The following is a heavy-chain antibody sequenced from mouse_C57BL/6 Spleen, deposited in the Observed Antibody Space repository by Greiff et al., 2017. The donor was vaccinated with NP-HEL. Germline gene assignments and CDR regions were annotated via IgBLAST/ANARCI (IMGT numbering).Heavy chain of an antibody. D-gene: IGHD4-1*01. J-gene: IGHJ2*01. V-gene: IGHV1-80*01. CDR3: ARAGEGYYFDY. CDR2: IYPGDGDT. CDR1: GYAFSSYW. Sequence: QVHVKQSGAELVKPGASVKISCKASGYAFSSYWMNWVKQRPGKGLEWIGQIYPGDGDTNYNGKFKGKATLTADKSSSTAYMQLSSLTSEDSAVYFCARAGEGYYFDYWGQGTTLTVSS.